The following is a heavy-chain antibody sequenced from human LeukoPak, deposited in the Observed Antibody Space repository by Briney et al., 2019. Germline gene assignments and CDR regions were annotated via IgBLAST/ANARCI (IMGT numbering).Heavy chain of an antibody. Sequence: SEXLSLTCTVSGGSISSGDYYWRWIRQPPGKGLEWIGYIYYSGSTYYNPSLKSRVTISVDTSKNQFSLKLSSVTAADTAVYYCAREVDYGANSEGDYWGQGTLVTVSS. D-gene: IGHD4-23*01. CDR1: GGSISSGDYY. CDR3: AREVDYGANSEGDY. J-gene: IGHJ4*02. CDR2: IYYSGST. V-gene: IGHV4-30-4*08.